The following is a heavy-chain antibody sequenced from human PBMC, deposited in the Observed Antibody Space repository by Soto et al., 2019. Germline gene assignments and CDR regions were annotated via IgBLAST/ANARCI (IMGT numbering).Heavy chain of an antibody. CDR2: ISGSGGST. CDR3: AKALELELEYYYYGMDV. CDR1: GFTFSSYA. D-gene: IGHD1-7*01. V-gene: IGHV3-23*01. Sequence: GGSLRLSCAASGFTFSSYAMSWVRQAPGKGLEWVSAISGSGGSTYYADSVKGRLTISRDNSKNTLYLQMNSLRAEDTAVYYCAKALELELEYYYYGMDVWGQGTTVTVSS. J-gene: IGHJ6*02.